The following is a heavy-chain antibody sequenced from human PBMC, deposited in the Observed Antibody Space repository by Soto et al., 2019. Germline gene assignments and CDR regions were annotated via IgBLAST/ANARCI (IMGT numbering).Heavy chain of an antibody. CDR1: GGTFSSYA. Sequence: QVQLVQSGAEVKKPGSSVKVSCKASGGTFSSYAISWVRQAPGQGLEWMGGIIPIFGTANYAQKFQGRVTITADESTSTAYMELSSLRSEDTAVYYCATDSGPYYSSSPGVLDYWGQGTLVTVSS. V-gene: IGHV1-69*01. CDR2: IIPIFGTA. CDR3: ATDSGPYYSSSPGVLDY. D-gene: IGHD6-6*01. J-gene: IGHJ4*02.